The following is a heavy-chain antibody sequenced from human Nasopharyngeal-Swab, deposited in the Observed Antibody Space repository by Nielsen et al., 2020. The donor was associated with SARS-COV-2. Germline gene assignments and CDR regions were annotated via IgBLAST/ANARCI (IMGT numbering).Heavy chain of an antibody. CDR3: VKHQGSSSDQ. CDR1: GFPFSNHY. V-gene: IGHV3-7*02. Sequence: GESLKISCAASGFPFSNHYMTWVRQPPGKGLEWVANIRQDAREQFYVDSVKGRFTISRDNAKNTLYLQMNSLRVEDTALYYCVKHQGSSSDQWGQGTLVTVSS. CDR2: IRQDAREQ. J-gene: IGHJ4*02.